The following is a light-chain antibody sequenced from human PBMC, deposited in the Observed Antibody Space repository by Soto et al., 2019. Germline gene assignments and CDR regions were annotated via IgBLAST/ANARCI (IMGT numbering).Light chain of an antibody. CDR2: EGS. CDR1: SSDVGSYNL. CDR3: CSYAGSSVHVV. J-gene: IGLJ2*01. V-gene: IGLV2-23*01. Sequence: QSALTQPASVSGSPGQSITISCTGTSSDVGSYNLVSWYQQHPGKAPKLMIYEGSKRPSGVSNRFSGSKSGNTASLTISGLQADDEADYYCCSYAGSSVHVVFGGGTKVTVL.